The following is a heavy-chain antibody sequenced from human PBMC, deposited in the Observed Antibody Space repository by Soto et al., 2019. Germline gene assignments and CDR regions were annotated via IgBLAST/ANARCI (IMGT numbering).Heavy chain of an antibody. V-gene: IGHV4-4*02. CDR2: IYHGGSA. CDR1: GGSISSSNW. D-gene: IGHD3-10*01. CDR3: ARVSRPISMVRGDYGMDV. Sequence: QVQLQESGPGLVKPSGTLSLTCVVSGGSISSSNWWSWVRQPPGKGLGWVGEIYHGGSANYNPSLKSRVTIAVDKSKNQFPLKLSSATAADTAVYYCARVSRPISMVRGDYGMDVWGQGTTVTVSS. J-gene: IGHJ6*02.